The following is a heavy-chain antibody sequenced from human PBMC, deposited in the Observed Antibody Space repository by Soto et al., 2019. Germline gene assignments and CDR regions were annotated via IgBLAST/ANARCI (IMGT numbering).Heavy chain of an antibody. Sequence: QVQLVESGGGVVQPGRSLRLSCAASGFTFSNFAMYWVGQAPAKGLEWMAVISYDGGNENYADSVKGRFTISRDNSENTLYLQMNSLRPEDTAVYYCARRIPVSGPYGAFDIWGPGTMVIVSS. V-gene: IGHV3-30*03. CDR1: GFTFSNFA. CDR3: ARRIPVSGPYGAFDI. J-gene: IGHJ3*02. CDR2: ISYDGGNE. D-gene: IGHD6-13*01.